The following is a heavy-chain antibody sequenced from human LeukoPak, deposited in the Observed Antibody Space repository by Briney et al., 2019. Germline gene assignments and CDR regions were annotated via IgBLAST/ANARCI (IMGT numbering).Heavy chain of an antibody. V-gene: IGHV6-1*01. CDR1: GDSVSSNSAA. Sequence: SQTLSLTCAISGDSVSSNSAAWNWIRRSPSRGLEWLGRTYYRSKWYSDYAVSVKSRITINPDTSKNQFFLQLNSVTPEDTAVYYCARVTVAGYWYFDLWGRGTLVTVSS. CDR3: ARVTVAGYWYFDL. J-gene: IGHJ2*01. CDR2: TYYRSKWYS. D-gene: IGHD6-19*01.